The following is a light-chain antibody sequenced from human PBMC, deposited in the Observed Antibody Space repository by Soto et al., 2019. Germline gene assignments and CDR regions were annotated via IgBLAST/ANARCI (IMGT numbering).Light chain of an antibody. CDR3: LQHTSYPWT. V-gene: IGKV1-17*03. CDR2: AAA. CDR1: QGISKY. J-gene: IGKJ1*01. Sequence: DIQMTQSPSAMSASVGDRVTITCRASQGISKYLAWFQQRPGKVPRRLVYAAASLQSGVPARFSGSGSGTEFTLTISSRQPEDFGTYYCLQHTSYPWTFGQGTKVEI.